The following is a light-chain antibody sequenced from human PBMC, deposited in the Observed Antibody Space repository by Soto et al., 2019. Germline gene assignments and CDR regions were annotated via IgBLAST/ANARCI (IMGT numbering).Light chain of an antibody. CDR1: QSVSRNY. Sequence: EIVLTQSPGTLSLSPGERATLSCRASQSVSRNYLAWYQQKLGQPPKLLIYGASIRAAGIPDRFSGSGSGTDFTLTITRLVTEDFAVYHCQQYSNSPLTFGGGTKVDVK. V-gene: IGKV3-20*01. CDR2: GAS. J-gene: IGKJ4*01. CDR3: QQYSNSPLT.